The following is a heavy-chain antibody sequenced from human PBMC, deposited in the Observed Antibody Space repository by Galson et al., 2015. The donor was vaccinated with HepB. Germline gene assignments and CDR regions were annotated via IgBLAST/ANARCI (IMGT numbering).Heavy chain of an antibody. CDR1: GFTFSSYS. D-gene: IGHD2-21*02. CDR2: ISSSSSTI. V-gene: IGHV3-48*01. J-gene: IGHJ4*02. Sequence: SLRLSCAASGFTFSSYSMNWVRQAPGKGLEWVSYISSSSSTIYYADSVKGRFTISRDNARNTLYLQMNSLRAEDTAVYYCARGIVVVTAIPFFDYWGQGTLVTVSS. CDR3: ARGIVVVTAIPFFDY.